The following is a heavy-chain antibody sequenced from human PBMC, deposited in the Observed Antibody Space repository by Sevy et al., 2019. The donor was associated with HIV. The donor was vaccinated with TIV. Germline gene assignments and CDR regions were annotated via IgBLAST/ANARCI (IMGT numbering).Heavy chain of an antibody. Sequence: SETLSLTCTVSGGSITSLYWNWIRQPPGKGLEWIANIDYNGHTNYNPSLKSLVTLSLDTSKNQFSLRLSSVTAADTAMYYCAGENAWGRGYSWGQGTLVTVSS. J-gene: IGHJ4*02. CDR3: AGENAWGRGYS. V-gene: IGHV4-59*08. CDR1: GGSITSLY. D-gene: IGHD1-26*01. CDR2: IDYNGHT.